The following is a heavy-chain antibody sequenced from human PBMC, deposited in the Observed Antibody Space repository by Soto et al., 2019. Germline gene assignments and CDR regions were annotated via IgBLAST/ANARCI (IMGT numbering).Heavy chain of an antibody. Sequence: QVQLQESGPGLVMPSETLSLTCTVSGDSISGSPYFWGWIRQPPGKRLEWIGSIFYDGYTLYTPSLXXRVTISVDTSKNQSSLKLTSVAAADTAIYFCARLQAAVPHYWGQGILVTVSS. CDR2: IFYDGYT. CDR1: GDSISGSPYF. CDR3: ARLQAAVPHY. V-gene: IGHV4-39*01. D-gene: IGHD6-13*01. J-gene: IGHJ4*02.